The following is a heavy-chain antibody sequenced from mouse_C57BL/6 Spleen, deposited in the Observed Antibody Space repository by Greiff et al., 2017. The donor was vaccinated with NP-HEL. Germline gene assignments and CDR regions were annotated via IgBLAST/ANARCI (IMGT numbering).Heavy chain of an antibody. D-gene: IGHD1-1*01. CDR2: IDPSDSYT. Sequence: VQLQQSGAELVMPGASVKLSCKASGYTFTSYWMHWVKQRPGQGLEWIGEIDPSDSYTNYNQKFKGKSTLTVDKSSSTAYMQLSSLTSEDSAVYYCAYGSSSAWFAYWGQGTLVTVSA. CDR1: GYTFTSYW. V-gene: IGHV1-69*01. CDR3: AYGSSSAWFAY. J-gene: IGHJ3*01.